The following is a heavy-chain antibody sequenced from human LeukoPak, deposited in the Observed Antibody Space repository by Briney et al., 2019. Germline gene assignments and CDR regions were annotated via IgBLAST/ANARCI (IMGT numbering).Heavy chain of an antibody. CDR2: IIPIFGTA. Sequence: SVKVSCKASGGTFSSYAISWVRQAPGQGLEWMGGIIPIFGTANYAQKFQGRVTITADKSTSTAYMELSSLRSEDTAVYYCARDICSGGSCYAKFQHWGQGTLVTVSS. J-gene: IGHJ1*01. V-gene: IGHV1-69*06. D-gene: IGHD2-15*01. CDR1: GGTFSSYA. CDR3: ARDICSGGSCYAKFQH.